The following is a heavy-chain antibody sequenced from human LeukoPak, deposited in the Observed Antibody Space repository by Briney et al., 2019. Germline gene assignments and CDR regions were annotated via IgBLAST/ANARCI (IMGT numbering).Heavy chain of an antibody. V-gene: IGHV4-59*06. Sequence: SETLSLTCTVSGGSISSYYWSWIRQHPGKGLEWIGYIYYSGSTYYNPSLKSRVTISVGTSKNQFSLKLSSVTAADTAVYFCARVRRATYYYDSSGYYDAGYWGQGTLVTVSS. D-gene: IGHD3-22*01. CDR2: IYYSGST. CDR1: GGSISSYY. CDR3: ARVRRATYYYDSSGYYDAGY. J-gene: IGHJ4*02.